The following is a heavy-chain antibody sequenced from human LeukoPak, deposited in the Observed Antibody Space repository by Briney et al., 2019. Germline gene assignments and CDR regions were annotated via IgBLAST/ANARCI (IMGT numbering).Heavy chain of an antibody. D-gene: IGHD3-3*01. V-gene: IGHV3-33*01. Sequence: GGSLRLSCAASGFNFDTYAMHWVRQAPGQGLEWVALIWHDGSHKFYSNSVRGQFTISRDNSKNTVYLQMNKLRPDDTAVYYCASGIFGAGGYPDFWGQGTLVTVSS. CDR2: IWHDGSHK. CDR1: GFNFDTYA. J-gene: IGHJ4*02. CDR3: ASGIFGAGGYPDF.